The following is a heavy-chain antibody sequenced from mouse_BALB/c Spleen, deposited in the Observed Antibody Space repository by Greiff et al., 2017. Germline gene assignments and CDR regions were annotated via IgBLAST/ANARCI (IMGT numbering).Heavy chain of an antibody. CDR3: ARGGGDYYFDY. D-gene: IGHD3-3*01. Sequence: QVQLQQPGAELVKPGASVKLSCKASGYTFTSYWMHWVKQRPGQGLEWIGEINPSNGRTNYNEKFKSKATLTVDKSSSTAYMQLSSLTSEDSAVYYCARGGGDYYFDYWGQGTTLTVSS. J-gene: IGHJ2*01. CDR2: INPSNGRT. V-gene: IGHV1S81*02. CDR1: GYTFTSYW.